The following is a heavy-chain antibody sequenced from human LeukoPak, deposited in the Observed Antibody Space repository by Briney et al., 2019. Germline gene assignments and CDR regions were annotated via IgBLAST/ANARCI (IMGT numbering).Heavy chain of an antibody. CDR3: ASMEYSGSYYAQDY. CDR2: INPSGGST. J-gene: IGHJ4*02. CDR1: GYTFTSYY. Sequence: ASVKVSCKASGYTFTSYYMHWVRQAPGQGLEWMGIINPSGGSTSHAQKFQGRVTMTRDTSTSTAYMELRSLRSDDTAVYYCASMEYSGSYYAQDYWGQGTLVTVSS. D-gene: IGHD1-26*01. V-gene: IGHV1-46*01.